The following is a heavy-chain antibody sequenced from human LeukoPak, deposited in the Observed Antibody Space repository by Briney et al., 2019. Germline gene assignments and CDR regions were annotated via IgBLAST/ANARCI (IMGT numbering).Heavy chain of an antibody. Sequence: SETLSLTCTVSGGSISNYYWSWIRQPPGKGLEWIGYIYYSGSTNYNPSLKSRVTISVDTSKNQFSLKLCSLTAADPAVYYCTRRRDGNWFDPWGQGTLVTVSS. CDR2: IYYSGST. D-gene: IGHD5-24*01. CDR1: GGSISNYY. V-gene: IGHV4-59*01. J-gene: IGHJ5*02. CDR3: TRRRDGNWFDP.